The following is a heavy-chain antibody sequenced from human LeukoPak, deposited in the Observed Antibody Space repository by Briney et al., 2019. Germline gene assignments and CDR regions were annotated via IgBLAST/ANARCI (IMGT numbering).Heavy chain of an antibody. D-gene: IGHD4-17*01. CDR2: ISSSSSYI. CDR1: GFTFSSYS. Sequence: PGGSLRLSCAASGFTFSSYSMNWVRQAPGKGLEWVSSISSSSSYIYYADSVKGRFTISGDNAKNSLYLQMNSLRAEDTAVYYCAVSETTVTTAFDYWGQGTLVTVSS. J-gene: IGHJ4*02. V-gene: IGHV3-21*01. CDR3: AVSETTVTTAFDY.